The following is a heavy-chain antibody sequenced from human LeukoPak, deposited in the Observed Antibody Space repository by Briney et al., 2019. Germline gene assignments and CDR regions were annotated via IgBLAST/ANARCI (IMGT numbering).Heavy chain of an antibody. CDR1: GGSISSHY. J-gene: IGHJ2*01. CDR3: ARIWGYCSSTSCSNWYFDL. Sequence: SETLSLTCTVSGGSISSHYWSWIRQPPGKGLEWIGYIYYSGSTNYNPSLKSRVTISVDTSKSQFSLKLSSVTAADTAVYYCARIWGYCSSTSCSNWYFDLWGRGTLVTVSS. CDR2: IYYSGST. D-gene: IGHD2-2*01. V-gene: IGHV4-59*11.